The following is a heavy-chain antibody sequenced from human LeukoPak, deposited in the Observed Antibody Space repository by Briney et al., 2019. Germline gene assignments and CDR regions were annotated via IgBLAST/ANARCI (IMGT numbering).Heavy chain of an antibody. V-gene: IGHV4-4*09. CDR1: GDSINDHY. J-gene: IGHJ6*03. Sequence: SETLSLTCTVSGDSINDHYWSWIRQPPGEGLAWIGYIYSSVSTNYNPSLKSRVTISIDTSKSQFSLKLTSVTAADTGVYYCARQRCSGNTCYRVDQLYYMDVWGKGTTVTVSS. CDR3: ARQRCSGNTCYRVDQLYYMDV. CDR2: IYSSVST. D-gene: IGHD2-15*01.